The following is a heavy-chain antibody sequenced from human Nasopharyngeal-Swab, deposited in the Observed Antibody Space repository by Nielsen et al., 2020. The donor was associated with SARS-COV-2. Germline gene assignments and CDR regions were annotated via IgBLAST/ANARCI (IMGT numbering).Heavy chain of an antibody. J-gene: IGHJ6*03. Sequence: GESLKISCAASGFTFSSYAVHWVRQAPGKGLEWVAVISYDGSNKYYADSVKGRFTISRDNSKNTLYLQMDSLRAEDTAVYYCAGGRYCSTTSCYAAYYYHYVDVWDKGTMVTVSS. CDR1: GFTFSSYA. D-gene: IGHD2-2*01. CDR2: ISYDGSNK. V-gene: IGHV3-30-3*01. CDR3: AGGRYCSTTSCYAAYYYHYVDV.